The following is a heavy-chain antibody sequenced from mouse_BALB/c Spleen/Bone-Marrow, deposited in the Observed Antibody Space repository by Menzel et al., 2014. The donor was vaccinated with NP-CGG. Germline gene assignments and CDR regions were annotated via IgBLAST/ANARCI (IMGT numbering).Heavy chain of an antibody. CDR1: GFTFSSYA. V-gene: IGHV5-6-5*01. D-gene: IGHD1-2*01. CDR3: ARGGYYYFDS. Sequence: EVKLMESGGGLVEPGGSLKLSCAASGFTFSSYAMSWVRQTPEERLEWVASIISGGSTYYPDSVKGRFTISRDNARNILYLQMSSLRSEDTAMYYCARGGYYYFDSWGQGTTLTVSS. CDR2: IISGGST. J-gene: IGHJ2*01.